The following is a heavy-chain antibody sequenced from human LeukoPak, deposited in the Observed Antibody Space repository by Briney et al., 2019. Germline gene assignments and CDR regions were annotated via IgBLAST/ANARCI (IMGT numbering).Heavy chain of an antibody. CDR1: GGTFSSYA. CDR2: IIPIFGIA. Sequence: SVKVSCKASGGTFSSYAISWVRQAPGQGLEWMGRIIPIFGIANYAQKFQGRVTITADKSTSTAYMELSSLRSEDTAVYYRARVSGGNFDYWGQGTLVTVSS. D-gene: IGHD4-23*01. J-gene: IGHJ4*02. CDR3: ARVSGGNFDY. V-gene: IGHV1-69*04.